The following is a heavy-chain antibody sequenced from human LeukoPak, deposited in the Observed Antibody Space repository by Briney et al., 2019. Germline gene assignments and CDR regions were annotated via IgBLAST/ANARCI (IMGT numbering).Heavy chain of an antibody. D-gene: IGHD3-22*01. CDR1: GGSISSGGYY. V-gene: IGHV4-31*03. Sequence: SETLSLTCTVSGGSISSGGYYWSWIRQHPGKGLEWIGYIYYSGSTYYNPSLKSRVTISVDTSKNQFSLKLSSVTAADTAVYYCARCTHYYDSCGYYLWFDPWGQGTLVTVSS. CDR2: IYYSGST. CDR3: ARCTHYYDSCGYYLWFDP. J-gene: IGHJ5*02.